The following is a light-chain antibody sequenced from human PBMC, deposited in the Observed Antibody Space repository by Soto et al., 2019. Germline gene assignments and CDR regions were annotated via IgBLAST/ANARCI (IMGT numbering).Light chain of an antibody. CDR1: QSLLHSNGYNY. CDR2: LGS. Sequence: DLVMTQSPLSLPVTPGEPASISCRSSQSLLHSNGYNYLDCYLQKPGQSPQLLIYLGSNRASGVPDRFSGSGSGTDFQLKISRVEAEDVGVYYCMQPLQSWTFGQGTKVEIK. V-gene: IGKV2-28*01. J-gene: IGKJ1*01. CDR3: MQPLQSWT.